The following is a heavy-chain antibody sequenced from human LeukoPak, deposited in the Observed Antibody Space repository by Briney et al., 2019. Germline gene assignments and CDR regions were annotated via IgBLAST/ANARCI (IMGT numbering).Heavy chain of an antibody. D-gene: IGHD3-3*01. J-gene: IGHJ5*02. CDR3: ATSITYFDLWSGRDWMDH. V-gene: IGHV3-21*01. CDR1: GLTFRSYS. Sequence: GGSLRLSCVVSGLTFRSYSINWVRQPPGKGLEWVSSITGSSSHIFYTDSVKGRFTTSRGNGKNSTYLQMDSLRAEDTAVYFCATSITYFDLWSGRDWMDHWGQGTLVIVSS. CDR2: ITGSSSHI.